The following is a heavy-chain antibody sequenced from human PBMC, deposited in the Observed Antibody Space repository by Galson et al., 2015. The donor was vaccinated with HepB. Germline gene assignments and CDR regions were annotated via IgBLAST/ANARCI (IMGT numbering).Heavy chain of an antibody. Sequence: SVKVSCKASGGTFSSYAISWVRQAPGQGLEWMGGIIPIFGTANYAQKFQGRVTITADESTSTAYMELSSLRSEDTAVYYCARGITFGGVIALVGYFDYWGQGTLVTVSS. CDR2: IIPIFGTA. D-gene: IGHD3-16*02. J-gene: IGHJ4*02. V-gene: IGHV1-69*13. CDR1: GGTFSSYA. CDR3: ARGITFGGVIALVGYFDY.